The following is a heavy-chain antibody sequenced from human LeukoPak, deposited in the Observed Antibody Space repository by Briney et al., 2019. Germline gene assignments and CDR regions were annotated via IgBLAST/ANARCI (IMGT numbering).Heavy chain of an antibody. D-gene: IGHD6-13*01. CDR2: IKSKTDGGTT. CDR3: ARDLRGIAAAWVYFAY. Sequence: PGGSLRLSCAASGFTFSNAWMSWVRQAPGKGLEWVGRIKSKTDGGTTDYAAPVKGRFTISRDDSKNTLYLQMNSLRAEDTAVNYCARDLRGIAAAWVYFAYWGQEPLVPVP. V-gene: IGHV3-15*01. CDR1: GFTFSNAW. J-gene: IGHJ4*02.